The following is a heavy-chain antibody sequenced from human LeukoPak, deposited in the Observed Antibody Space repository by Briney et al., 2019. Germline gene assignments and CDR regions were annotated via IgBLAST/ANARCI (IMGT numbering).Heavy chain of an antibody. D-gene: IGHD6-19*01. CDR3: ANPPAVAGTGPNGMDV. Sequence: PGGSLRLSCAASGFTFSSYAMSWVRQAPGKGLEWVSAISSSGDNTYYADSVRGRFTISRDNSKNTLFLQMNSLRVEDTAVYYCANPPAVAGTGPNGMDVWGQGTTVTVSS. V-gene: IGHV3-23*01. CDR2: ISSSGDNT. J-gene: IGHJ6*02. CDR1: GFTFSSYA.